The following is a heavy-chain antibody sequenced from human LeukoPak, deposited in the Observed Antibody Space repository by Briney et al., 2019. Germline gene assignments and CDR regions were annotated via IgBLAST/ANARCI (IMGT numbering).Heavy chain of an antibody. V-gene: IGHV4-59*01. J-gene: IGHJ4*02. CDR3: ARDLMDSKGDY. CDR2: IYHSGST. D-gene: IGHD3/OR15-3a*01. CDR1: GDSINRYY. Sequence: SETLSLTCTVSGDSINRYYWSWIRQPPGRGLEWIGYIYHSGSTNYNPSLKSRVTMTRDTSTSTVYMELSSLRSEDTAVYYCARDLMDSKGDYWGQGTLVTVSS.